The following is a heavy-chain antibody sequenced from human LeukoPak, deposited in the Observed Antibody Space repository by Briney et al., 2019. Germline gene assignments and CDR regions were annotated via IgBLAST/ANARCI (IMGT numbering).Heavy chain of an antibody. Sequence: SPSETLSLTCTVSGGSISSGSYYWSWIRQPAGKGLEWIGRIYTSGSTNYNPSLKSRVTISVDTSKNQFSLKLSSVTAADTAVYYCARDLGVREDDAFDIWGQGTMVTVSS. J-gene: IGHJ3*02. V-gene: IGHV4-61*02. CDR2: IYTSGST. CDR1: GGSISSGSYY. CDR3: ARDLGVREDDAFDI. D-gene: IGHD3-10*01.